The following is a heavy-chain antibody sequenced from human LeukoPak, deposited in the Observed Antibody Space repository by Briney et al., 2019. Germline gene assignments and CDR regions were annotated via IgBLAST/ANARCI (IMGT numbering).Heavy chain of an antibody. V-gene: IGHV1-69*01. CDR3: ARGYHGSGSYFDY. Sequence: SVKVSCKASGGTFSSYAISWVRQAPGQGLAWMGGIIPIFGTANYAQKFQGRVTITADESTGTAYMELSSLRSEDTAVYYCARGYHGSGSYFDYWGQGTLVTVSS. CDR2: IIPIFGTA. CDR1: GGTFSSYA. J-gene: IGHJ4*02. D-gene: IGHD3-10*01.